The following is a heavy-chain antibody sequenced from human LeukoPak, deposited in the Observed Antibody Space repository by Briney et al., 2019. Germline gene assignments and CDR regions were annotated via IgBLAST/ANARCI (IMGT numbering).Heavy chain of an antibody. CDR1: GFTSSSYV. Sequence: PGGSLRLSCVASGFTSSSYVMSGVRQAPGKGLEWVSSISGSGGTTFYADSVKGRFTISRDNSKNTLYLQMNSLRGDDTAVYYCAYENGSQRGSFFDYWGQGTLVTVSS. J-gene: IGHJ4*02. CDR2: ISGSGGTT. D-gene: IGHD1-1*01. CDR3: AYENGSQRGSFFDY. V-gene: IGHV3-23*01.